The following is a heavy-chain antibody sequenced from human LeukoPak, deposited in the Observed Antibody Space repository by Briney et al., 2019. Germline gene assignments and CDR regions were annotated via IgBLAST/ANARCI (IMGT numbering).Heavy chain of an antibody. CDR1: GGIFSSYA. CDR2: IIPILGIA. Sequence: GASVKVSCKASGGIFSSYAISWVRQAPGQGLEWMGRIIPILGIANYAQKFQGRVTITADKSTSTAYMDLSSLRSEDTAVYYCARELPPYYFDYWGQGTLVTVSS. J-gene: IGHJ4*02. CDR3: ARELPPYYFDY. V-gene: IGHV1-69*04. D-gene: IGHD5-18*01.